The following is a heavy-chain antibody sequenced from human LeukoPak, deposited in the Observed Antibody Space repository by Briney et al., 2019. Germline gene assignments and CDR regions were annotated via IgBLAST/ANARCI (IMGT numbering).Heavy chain of an antibody. J-gene: IGHJ4*02. D-gene: IGHD6-13*01. CDR3: ARDRESGSWFDY. CDR2: ISSSSSYI. Sequence: KPGGSLRLSCAASGFTFSIYSMNWVRQAPGKGLEWVSSISSSSSYIYYADSVKGRFTISRDNAKNSLYLQMNSLRAEDTAVYYCARDRESGSWFDYWGQGTLVTVSS. CDR1: GFTFSIYS. V-gene: IGHV3-21*01.